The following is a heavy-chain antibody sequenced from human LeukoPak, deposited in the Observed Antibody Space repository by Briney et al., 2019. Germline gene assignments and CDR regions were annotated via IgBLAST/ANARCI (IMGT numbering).Heavy chain of an antibody. CDR1: GFTFSRYS. J-gene: IGHJ4*02. V-gene: IGHV3-48*04. CDR3: ARVDWELIDGDFDY. CDR2: ISSSESTI. D-gene: IGHD1-26*01. Sequence: GGSLRLSCAASGFTFSRYSMTWVRQAPGKGLEWVSYISSSESTIFYADSVMGRFTISRDNAKNSLYLEMNSLRAEDTAVYCARVDWELIDGDFDYWGQGTLVAVSS.